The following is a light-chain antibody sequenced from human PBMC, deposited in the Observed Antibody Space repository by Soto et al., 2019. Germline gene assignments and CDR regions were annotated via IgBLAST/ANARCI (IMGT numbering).Light chain of an antibody. J-gene: IGKJ1*01. CDR2: KVS. Sequence: DVVVTQSPLSLPVTLGQPASLSCRSSQSLVHSDGNTYLNWFQQRPGHSPRRLIYKVSNRDSGVPDRFSGSGSGTDFTLRISRVEAEDVGVYYCMQGTQWPWTFGQGTKVEI. CDR1: QSLVHSDGNTY. CDR3: MQGTQWPWT. V-gene: IGKV2-30*02.